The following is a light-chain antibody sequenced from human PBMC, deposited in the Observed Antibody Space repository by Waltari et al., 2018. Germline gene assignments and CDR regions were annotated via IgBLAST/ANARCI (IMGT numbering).Light chain of an antibody. J-gene: IGKJ2*01. Sequence: DIQMTQSHSSLSASIGDRVTVTCRASQGVNKDLSWYQQKSGKAPTLLIYAASKLQTGVSSRFSGSGSGRDFTLTISSLQPEDVATYYCLQDYSPPDTFGQGTKVDIK. CDR1: QGVNKD. CDR2: AAS. CDR3: LQDYSPPDT. V-gene: IGKV1-17*01.